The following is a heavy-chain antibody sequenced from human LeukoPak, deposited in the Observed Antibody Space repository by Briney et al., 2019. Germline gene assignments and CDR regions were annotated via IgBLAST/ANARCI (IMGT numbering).Heavy chain of an antibody. CDR3: ARGWLAETMVVTPYNY. Sequence: SVKVSCKASGGTFSSYAISWVRQAPGQGLEWMGGIIPIFGTANYAQKFQGRVTITADESTSTAYMELSSLRSEDTAVYYCARGWLAETMVVTPYNYWGQGTPVTVSS. CDR2: IIPIFGTA. V-gene: IGHV1-69*13. D-gene: IGHD4-23*01. J-gene: IGHJ4*02. CDR1: GGTFSSYA.